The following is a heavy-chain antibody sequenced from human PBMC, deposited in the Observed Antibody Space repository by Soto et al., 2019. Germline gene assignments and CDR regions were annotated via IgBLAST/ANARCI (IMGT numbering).Heavy chain of an antibody. D-gene: IGHD6-19*01. CDR3: ARRLAVTGTLEYYFDY. CDR2: VYQSGTT. CDR1: GGSIRSYY. V-gene: IGHV4-59*08. Sequence: SETLSLTCTVSGGSIRSYYWGWIRQPPGKGLEWIGNVYQSGTTYYNPSLQSRVTISVDTSKNQFSLRLNSVTASDTAVFYCARRLAVTGTLEYYFDYWGQGSLVTVSS. J-gene: IGHJ4*02.